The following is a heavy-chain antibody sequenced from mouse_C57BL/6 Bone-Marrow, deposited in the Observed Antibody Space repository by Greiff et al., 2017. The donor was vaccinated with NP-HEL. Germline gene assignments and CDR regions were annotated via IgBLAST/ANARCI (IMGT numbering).Heavy chain of an antibody. Sequence: EVQLQQSGPELVKPGASVKISCKASGYTFTDYYMNWVKQSHGKSLEWIGDINPNNGGTSYNQKFKGKATLTVDKSSSTAYMELRSLTSEDSAVYYCAREVLREVPYFDYWGQGTTLTVSS. J-gene: IGHJ2*01. V-gene: IGHV1-26*01. CDR2: INPNNGGT. CDR1: GYTFTDYY. D-gene: IGHD1-1*01. CDR3: AREVLREVPYFDY.